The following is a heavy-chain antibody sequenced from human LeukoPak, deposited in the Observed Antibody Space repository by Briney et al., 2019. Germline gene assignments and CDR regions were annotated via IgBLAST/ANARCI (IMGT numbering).Heavy chain of an antibody. D-gene: IGHD5-18*01. J-gene: IGHJ4*02. CDR1: GFTFSTYS. V-gene: IGHV3-21*01. Sequence: GGSLRLSCAASGFTFSTYSMNWVRQAPGKGLEWVSSISSSSGYIHYADSVKGRFTISRDNAKNSLYLQMNSLRDTDTAVYYCARGKVGYSYFDYWGQGTLVIVSS. CDR2: ISSSSGYI. CDR3: ARGKVGYSYFDY.